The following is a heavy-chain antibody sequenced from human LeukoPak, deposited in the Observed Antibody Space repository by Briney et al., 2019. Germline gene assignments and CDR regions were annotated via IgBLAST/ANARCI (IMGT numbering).Heavy chain of an antibody. CDR2: IYYSGST. D-gene: IGHD3-22*01. J-gene: IGHJ4*02. V-gene: IGHV4-39*01. Sequence: PSETLSLTCTVFGGSISSSSYYWGWIRQPPGKGLEWIGSIYYSGSTYYNPSLKSRVTISVDTSKNQFSLKLSSVTAADTAVYYCARRRGGYYDSSGYSDYWGQGTLVTVSS. CDR1: GGSISSSSYY. CDR3: ARRRGGYYDSSGYSDY.